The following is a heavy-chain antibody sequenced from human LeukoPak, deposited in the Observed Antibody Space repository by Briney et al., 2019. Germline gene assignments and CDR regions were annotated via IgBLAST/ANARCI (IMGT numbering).Heavy chain of an antibody. J-gene: IGHJ5*02. Sequence: ASVKVSCKASGYTFTGYYMHWVRQAPGQGLEWMGWINPNSGGTNYAQKFQGRVTMTRDTSISTAYIELRSLRSDDTAVYYCAVVVVGRGWWFDPWGQGTLVTVSS. D-gene: IGHD3-22*01. V-gene: IGHV1-2*02. CDR2: INPNSGGT. CDR3: AVVVVGRGWWFDP. CDR1: GYTFTGYY.